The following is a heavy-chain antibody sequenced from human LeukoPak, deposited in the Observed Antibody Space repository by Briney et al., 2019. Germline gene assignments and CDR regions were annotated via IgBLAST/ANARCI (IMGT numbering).Heavy chain of an antibody. J-gene: IGHJ4*02. V-gene: IGHV3-33*06. CDR3: AKPFWGYSGYNHYFEY. Sequence: PGGSLRLSCAASGFTFSSYGMHWVRQAPGKGLERVAVIWYDGSNKYYADSVKGRFTISRDNSKNTLYLQMNSLRAEDTAVYYCAKPFWGYSGYNHYFEYWGQGTLVTVSS. CDR1: GFTFSSYG. D-gene: IGHD5-12*01. CDR2: IWYDGSNK.